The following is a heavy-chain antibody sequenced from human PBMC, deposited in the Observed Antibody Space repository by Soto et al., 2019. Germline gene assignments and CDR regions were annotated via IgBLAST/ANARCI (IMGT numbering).Heavy chain of an antibody. CDR1: GFTFSSYG. CDR3: AKPTIRFLEWLLPDY. CDR2: ISYDGSNK. J-gene: IGHJ4*02. D-gene: IGHD3-3*01. V-gene: IGHV3-30*18. Sequence: GGSLRLSCAASGFTFSSYGMHWVRQAPGKGLEWVAVISYDGSNKYYADSVKGRFTISRDNSKNTLYLQMNSLRAEDTAVYYCAKPTIRFLEWLLPDYWGQGTLVTVSS.